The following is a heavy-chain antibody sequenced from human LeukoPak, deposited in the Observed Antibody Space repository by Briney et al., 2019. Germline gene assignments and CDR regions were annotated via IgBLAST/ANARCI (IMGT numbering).Heavy chain of an antibody. Sequence: GGSLRLSCAASGFTSSSYSMNWVRQAPGKGLEWVSSISSSSSYIYYADSVKGRFTISRDNAKNSLYLQMNSLRAEDTAVYYCARDPTTKNWFDPWGQGTLVTVSS. CDR3: ARDPTTKNWFDP. D-gene: IGHD1-1*01. J-gene: IGHJ5*02. CDR1: GFTSSSYS. CDR2: ISSSSSYI. V-gene: IGHV3-21*01.